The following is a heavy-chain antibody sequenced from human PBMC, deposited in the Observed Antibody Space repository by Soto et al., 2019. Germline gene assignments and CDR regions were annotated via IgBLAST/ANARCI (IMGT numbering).Heavy chain of an antibody. D-gene: IGHD5-18*01. CDR2: IYSGGNT. CDR1: GFSVSSNY. Sequence: EVQLVESGGGLIQPGGCLRLSCAASGFSVSSNYMSWVRQAPGKGLEWVSVIYSGGNTHYADSVKGRFTISRDNSKNTLYLQMNSLRAEDTAVYYCARDSTWIPYYHYGMDVWGQGTTVTVSS. J-gene: IGHJ6*02. V-gene: IGHV3-53*01. CDR3: ARDSTWIPYYHYGMDV.